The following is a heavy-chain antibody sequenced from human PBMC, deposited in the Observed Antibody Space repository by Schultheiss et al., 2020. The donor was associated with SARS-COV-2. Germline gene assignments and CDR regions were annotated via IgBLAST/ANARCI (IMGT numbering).Heavy chain of an antibody. CDR3: AKDPTKTYYDILTGYPVDY. J-gene: IGHJ4*02. D-gene: IGHD3-9*01. CDR1: GFTFSSYA. CDR2: ISGSGGST. V-gene: IGHV3-23*01. Sequence: GGSLRLSCAASGFTFSSYAMSWVRQAPGKGLEWVSAISGSGGSTYYADSVKGRFTISRDNSKNTLYLQMNSLRAEDTAVYYCAKDPTKTYYDILTGYPVDYWGQGTLVTVSS.